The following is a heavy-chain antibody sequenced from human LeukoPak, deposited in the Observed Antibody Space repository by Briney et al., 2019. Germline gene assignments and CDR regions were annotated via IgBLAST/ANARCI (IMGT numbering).Heavy chain of an antibody. V-gene: IGHV4-34*01. CDR2: INHSGST. D-gene: IGHD6-13*01. CDR3: AKARDSNIWYPFDY. CDR1: GGSFSGYY. Sequence: SETLSLTCAVYGGSFSGYYCSWIRQPPGKGLEWIGEINHSGSTNFNPSLKSRVTISLDTSKNQFSLKLTSVTAADTAVYYCAKARDSNIWYPFDYWGQGTLVAVSS. J-gene: IGHJ4*02.